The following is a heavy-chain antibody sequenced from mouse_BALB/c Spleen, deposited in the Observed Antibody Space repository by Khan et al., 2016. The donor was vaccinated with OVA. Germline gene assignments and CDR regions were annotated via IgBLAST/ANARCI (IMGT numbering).Heavy chain of an antibody. Sequence: EVELVESGGGLVRPGGSLKLSCAASGFSFSSYSMSWVRQTPGQRLEWVATISRGGSYTYYPAILKGRFTLSIDTATNTLYLQMSSLKSEDTAMEYCTRERGYDGSNPDFDYGGQGTTLTVPA. CDR2: ISRGGSYT. J-gene: IGHJ2*01. D-gene: IGHD1-1*01. V-gene: IGHV5-6-4*01. CDR1: GFSFSSYS. CDR3: TRERGYDGSNPDFDY.